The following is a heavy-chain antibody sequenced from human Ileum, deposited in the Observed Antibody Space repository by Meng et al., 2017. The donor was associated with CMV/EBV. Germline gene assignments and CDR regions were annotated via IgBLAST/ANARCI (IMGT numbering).Heavy chain of an antibody. CDR2: IYYSGST. CDR3: ARASYDFWSGYLFDP. CDR1: GGSISSGEYY. Sequence: GGSISSGEYYWSWIRQPPGKGLEWIGYIYYSGSTYYNPSLKSRVTISVDTSKNQFSLKLSSVTAADTAVYYCARASYDFWSGYLFDPWGQGTLVTVSS. J-gene: IGHJ5*02. V-gene: IGHV4-30-4*08. D-gene: IGHD3-3*01.